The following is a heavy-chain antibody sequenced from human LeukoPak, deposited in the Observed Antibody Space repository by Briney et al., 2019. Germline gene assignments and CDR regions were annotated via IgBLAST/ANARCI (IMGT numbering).Heavy chain of an antibody. J-gene: IGHJ6*03. V-gene: IGHV1-2*02. CDR2: INPNSGGT. CDR3: ASLSSPQIRSYCYYMDV. D-gene: IGHD6-13*01. Sequence: ASVKVSCKASGYTFTGYYMHWVRQAPGQGLEWMGWINPNSGGTNYAQKFQGRVTMTRDTSISTAYMELSRLRSDDTAVYYCASLSSPQIRSYCYYMDVWGKGTTVTVSS. CDR1: GYTFTGYY.